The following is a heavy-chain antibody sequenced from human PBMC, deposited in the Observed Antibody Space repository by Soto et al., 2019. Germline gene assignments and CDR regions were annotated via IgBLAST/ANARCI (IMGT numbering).Heavy chain of an antibody. CDR3: ARDFFDSSDYTTNWFDP. CDR1: GNSIRNSRFY. V-gene: IGHV4-39*01. CDR2: IYHTGNA. J-gene: IGHJ5*02. Sequence: SETLSRTCSASGNSIRNSRFYWAWIRQHPGEGLEWIGSIYHTGNAYYNPSLKSRVTISVDTSKNQFSLKLTSVTAADAALYYCARDFFDSSDYTTNWFDPWGQGTLVTVSS. D-gene: IGHD3-22*01.